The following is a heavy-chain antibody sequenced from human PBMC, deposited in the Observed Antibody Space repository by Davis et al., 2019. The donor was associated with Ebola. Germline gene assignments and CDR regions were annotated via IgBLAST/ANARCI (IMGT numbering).Heavy chain of an antibody. CDR1: GGSISSYY. CDR2: IYYSGST. D-gene: IGHD3-22*01. J-gene: IGHJ4*02. V-gene: IGHV4-39*01. CDR3: ASQRITYYYDSSGYGSKYYFDY. Sequence: SETLSLTCTVSGGSISSYYWGWIRQPPGKGLEWIGSIYYSGSTYYNPSLKSRVTISVDTSKNQFSLKLSSVTAADTAVYYCASQRITYYYDSSGYGSKYYFDYWGQGTLVTVSS.